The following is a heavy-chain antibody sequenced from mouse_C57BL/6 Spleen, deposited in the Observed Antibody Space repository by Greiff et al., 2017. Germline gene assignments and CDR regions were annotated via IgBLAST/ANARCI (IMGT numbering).Heavy chain of an antibody. CDR2: INPNNGGT. D-gene: IGHD2-4*01. Sequence: EVQLHQSGPELVKPWASVKISCKASGYTFTDYYMNWVKQSHGKSLEWIGDINPNNGGTSYNEKIKGRATLTVDTSSSTAYMELRSLTSEDSAVYYCARPPPDDYDLAWFADWGQGTLVTVSA. CDR3: ARPPPDDYDLAWFAD. J-gene: IGHJ3*01. CDR1: GYTFTDYY. V-gene: IGHV1-26*01.